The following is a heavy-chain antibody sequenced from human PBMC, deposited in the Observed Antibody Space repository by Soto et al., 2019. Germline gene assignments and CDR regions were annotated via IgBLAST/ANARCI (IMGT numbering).Heavy chain of an antibody. J-gene: IGHJ4*02. D-gene: IGHD6-19*01. CDR2: ISPYSGDT. Sequence: RASVKVSCKASENTFIGYYLHWVRQAPGQGLEWMGWISPYSGDTDSAQKFQGRVTLTRDTSTRTVYMELSRLTSDDTAVYYCAKEGYDSGWYWDSWGQGALVTVSS. CDR3: AKEGYDSGWYWDS. V-gene: IGHV1-2*02. CDR1: ENTFIGYY.